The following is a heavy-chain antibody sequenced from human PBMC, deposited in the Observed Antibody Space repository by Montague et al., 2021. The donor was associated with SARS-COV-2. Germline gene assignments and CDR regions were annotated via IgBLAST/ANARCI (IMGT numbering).Heavy chain of an antibody. J-gene: IGHJ4*02. D-gene: IGHD5-12*01. V-gene: IGHV3-30*18. CDR3: AKDGVATIVSYFVY. CDR1: GFTFSSYG. Sequence: SLRLSCAASGFTFSSYGMHWVRQAPGKGLEWVAVISYDGSNKYYADSVKGRFTISRDNSKNTLCLQMNSLRAEDTAVYYCAKDGVATIVSYFVYWGQGTLATVSS. CDR2: ISYDGSNK.